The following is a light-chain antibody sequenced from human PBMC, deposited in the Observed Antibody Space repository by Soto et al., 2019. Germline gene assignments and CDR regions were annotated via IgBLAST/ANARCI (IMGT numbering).Light chain of an antibody. CDR2: DVS. V-gene: IGLV2-14*01. J-gene: IGLJ1*01. CDR1: SSDVGGYNY. CDR3: SSYTSSSTYV. Sequence: QSALIQPASVSGSPGQSITISCTGTSSDVGGYNYVSWYQQHPGKAPKLMIYDVSNRPSGVSNRCSGSKSGNAASLTISGLQAEDEADYYCSSYTSSSTYVFGTGTKLTVL.